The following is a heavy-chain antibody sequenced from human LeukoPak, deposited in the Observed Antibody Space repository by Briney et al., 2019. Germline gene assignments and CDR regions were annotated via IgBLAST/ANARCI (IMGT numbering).Heavy chain of an antibody. V-gene: IGHV1-18*01. Sequence: ASVKVSCKASGYTFTSYGISWVRQAPGQGLEWMGWISAYNGNTNYAQKLQGRVTMTTDTSTSTAYMELRSLRSEDTAVYYCARGCSSTSCYDYYYYMDVWGKGITVTVSS. J-gene: IGHJ6*03. CDR1: GYTFTSYG. D-gene: IGHD2-2*01. CDR3: ARGCSSTSCYDYYYYMDV. CDR2: ISAYNGNT.